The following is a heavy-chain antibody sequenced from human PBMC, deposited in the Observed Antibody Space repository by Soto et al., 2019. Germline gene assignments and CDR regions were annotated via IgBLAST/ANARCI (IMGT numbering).Heavy chain of an antibody. CDR2: ISYDGSNT. Sequence: QVQLVESGGGVVQPGRSLRLSCAASGFTFSDYGMHWVRQAPGKGLEWVAVISYDGSNTYYADSVKGRLTISRDNSKNTLDLQMNSLRPEDTALYYCAKDLKIGYYYGSESEKVPYYYYYGMDVWGQGTTVTVSS. D-gene: IGHD3-10*01. V-gene: IGHV3-30*18. CDR1: GFTFSDYG. J-gene: IGHJ6*02. CDR3: AKDLKIGYYYGSESEKVPYYYYYGMDV.